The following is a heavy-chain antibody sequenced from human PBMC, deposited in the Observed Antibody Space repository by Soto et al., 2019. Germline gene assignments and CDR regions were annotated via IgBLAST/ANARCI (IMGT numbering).Heavy chain of an antibody. D-gene: IGHD3-10*01. Sequence: EASVKVSCKASGYIFTGYYMHWVRQAPGQGLEWMGWINPNSGGTNYAQKFQGRVTMTRDTSISTAYMELSRLRSDDTAVYYCARDFYGSGSYQDYWGQGTLVTVSS. V-gene: IGHV1-2*02. CDR1: GYIFTGYY. CDR2: INPNSGGT. CDR3: ARDFYGSGSYQDY. J-gene: IGHJ4*02.